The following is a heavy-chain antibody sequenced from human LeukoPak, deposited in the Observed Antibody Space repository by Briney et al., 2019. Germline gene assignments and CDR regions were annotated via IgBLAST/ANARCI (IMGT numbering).Heavy chain of an antibody. V-gene: IGHV3-7*03. J-gene: IGHJ6*02. Sequence: GGSLRLSCEGSAFIFSGHWMNWVRQTPGKGLEWVASIKEDGSERQYVDSVKGRFSTSRDNTKGSLFLQLNSLRAEDTAVYYCARGYSSSWVPYYYGMDVWGQGTTVTVSS. CDR3: ARGYSSSWVPYYYGMDV. CDR1: AFIFSGHW. CDR2: IKEDGSER. D-gene: IGHD6-13*01.